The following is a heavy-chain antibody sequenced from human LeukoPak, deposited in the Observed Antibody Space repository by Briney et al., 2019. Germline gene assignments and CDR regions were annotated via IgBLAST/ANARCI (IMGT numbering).Heavy chain of an antibody. CDR1: GGSISSSSYY. D-gene: IGHD4-17*01. J-gene: IGHJ4*02. CDR3: ARDHGDTRFDY. V-gene: IGHV4-39*07. Sequence: SETLSLTCTVSGGSISSSSYYWGWIRQPPGKGLEWIGSIYYSGSTYYNPSLKSRVTISVDTSKNQFSLKLSSVTAADTAVYYCARDHGDTRFDYWGQGTLVIVSS. CDR2: IYYSGST.